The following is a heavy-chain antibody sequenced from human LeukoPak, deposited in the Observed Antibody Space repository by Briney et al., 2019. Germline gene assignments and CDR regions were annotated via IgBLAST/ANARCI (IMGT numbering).Heavy chain of an antibody. V-gene: IGHV3-23*01. D-gene: IGHD5-18*01. J-gene: IGHJ4*02. CDR2: ISRSGGTT. CDR1: GFTFTSYA. CDR3: AKDGYSYGDSTGYFDY. Sequence: RGSLRLSCAASGFTFTSYAMSWARQAPGKGLEWVSAISRSGGTTNYADSVKGRFTISRDNSKTTLYLPLNSLRAEDTAVYYCAKDGYSYGDSTGYFDYWGQGTLVTVSS.